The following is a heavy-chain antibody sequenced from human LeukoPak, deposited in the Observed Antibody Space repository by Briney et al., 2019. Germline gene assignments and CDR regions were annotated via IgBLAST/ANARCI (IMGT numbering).Heavy chain of an antibody. J-gene: IGHJ4*02. D-gene: IGHD4-17*01. Sequence: GGSLRLSCAASGFTVSSNYMSWVRQAPGKGLEWVSIIYSGGSTYYADSVKGRFTISRDNAKNSLYLQMNSLRAEDTAVYYCAREATTETFDYWGQGTLVTVSS. CDR1: GFTVSSNY. CDR2: IYSGGST. CDR3: AREATTETFDY. V-gene: IGHV3-53*01.